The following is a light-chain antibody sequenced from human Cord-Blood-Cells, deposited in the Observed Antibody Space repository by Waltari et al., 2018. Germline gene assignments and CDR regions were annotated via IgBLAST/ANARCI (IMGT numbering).Light chain of an antibody. CDR3: CSYAGSSTFV. J-gene: IGLJ1*01. Sequence: QSALTQPASVSGSPGQPITISCTGPSGAVGRYNLVSWYQQHPGKAPKLMIYEGSKRPSGVSNRFSGSKSGNTASLTISGLQAEDEADYYCCSYAGSSTFVFGTGTKVTVL. CDR2: EGS. CDR1: SGAVGRYNL. V-gene: IGLV2-23*01.